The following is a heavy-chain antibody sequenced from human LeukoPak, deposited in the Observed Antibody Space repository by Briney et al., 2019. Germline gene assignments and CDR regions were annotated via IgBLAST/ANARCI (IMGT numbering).Heavy chain of an antibody. J-gene: IGHJ4*02. CDR2: IRSDGSNK. CDR3: AKEPEYKGSSSGTFDL. Sequence: GGSLRLSCAASGFSIRTYAMHWVRQAPGKGLEWVACIRSDGSNKYNEDSVKGRFTISRDNSRNTLDLQMSSLSAEDTAVYYCAKEPEYKGSSSGTFDLWGQGTLVTVSS. CDR1: GFSIRTYA. D-gene: IGHD6-6*01. V-gene: IGHV3-30*02.